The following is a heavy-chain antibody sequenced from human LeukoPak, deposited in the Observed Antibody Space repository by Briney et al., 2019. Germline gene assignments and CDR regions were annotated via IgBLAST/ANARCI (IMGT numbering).Heavy chain of an antibody. CDR1: GGSFSGYY. CDR2: INHSGST. D-gene: IGHD6-19*01. CDR3: ARGSNSGWYFGY. Sequence: SETLSLTCAVYGGSFSGYYWSWIRQPPGKGLEWIGEINHSGSTNYNPSLKSRVTISVDTSKNQFSLKLSSVTAADTAVYYCARGSNSGWYFGYWGQGTLVTVSS. J-gene: IGHJ4*02. V-gene: IGHV4-34*01.